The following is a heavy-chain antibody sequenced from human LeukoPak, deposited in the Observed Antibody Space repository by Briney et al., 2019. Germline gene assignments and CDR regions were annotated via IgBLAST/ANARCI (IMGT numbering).Heavy chain of an antibody. CDR3: ASQRITMVRGALGY. D-gene: IGHD3-10*01. Sequence: GGSLRLSCAASGFTFSSYEMNWVRQAPGKGLEWVSYISSSSSYIYYADSVKGRFTISRDNAKNSLYLQMNSLRAEDTAVYYCASQRITMVRGALGYWGQGTLVTVSS. V-gene: IGHV3-21*05. J-gene: IGHJ4*02. CDR2: ISSSSSYI. CDR1: GFTFSSYE.